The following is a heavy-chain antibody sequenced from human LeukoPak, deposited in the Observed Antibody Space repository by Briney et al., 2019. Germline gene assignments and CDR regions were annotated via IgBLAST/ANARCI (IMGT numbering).Heavy chain of an antibody. CDR3: ARNTQWLGSYYFDY. D-gene: IGHD6-19*01. J-gene: IGHJ4*02. V-gene: IGHV4-59*01. Sequence: SETLSLTCTVSGGSISSYYWSWIRQPPGKGLEWIGYIYYSGSTNYNPSLKSRVTISVDTSKNQFSLKLSSVTAANTAVYYCARNTQWLGSYYFDYWSQGTLVTVSS. CDR2: IYYSGST. CDR1: GGSISSYY.